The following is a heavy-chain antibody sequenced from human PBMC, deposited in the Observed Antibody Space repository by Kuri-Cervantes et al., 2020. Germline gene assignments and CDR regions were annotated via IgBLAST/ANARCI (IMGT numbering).Heavy chain of an antibody. CDR3: AIRVAGTFDY. CDR1: GGSISSGGYY. J-gene: IGHJ4*02. V-gene: IGHV4-31*02. Sequence: SCTVSGGSISSGGYYWNWIRQHPGKGLEWIGYMYHTGSTYYNPSLKSRVSISVDTSKNQFSLKLSSVTAADTAVYYCAIRVAGTFDYWGQGTLVTVSS. CDR2: MYHTGST. D-gene: IGHD6-19*01.